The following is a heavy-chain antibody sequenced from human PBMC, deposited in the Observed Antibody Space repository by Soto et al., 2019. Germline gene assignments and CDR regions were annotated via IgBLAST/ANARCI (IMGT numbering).Heavy chain of an antibody. CDR1: GGSVFSSSSL. V-gene: IGHV4-39*02. J-gene: IGHJ4*02. D-gene: IGHD1-1*01. CDR3: ARIGGLTEFRGPWYKLEQ. CDR2: IFYTGTT. Sequence: PSETLSLTCTVAGGSVFSSSSLWVWIRQSPGKGLEWLGQIFYTGTTYYNPSLGSRITMSVDSSKSLFSLRLSSVTAEDTALYYCARIGGLTEFRGPWYKLEQWGRGILVTVSS.